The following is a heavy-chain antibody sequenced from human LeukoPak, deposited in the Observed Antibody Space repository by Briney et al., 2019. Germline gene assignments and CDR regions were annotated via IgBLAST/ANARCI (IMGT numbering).Heavy chain of an antibody. CDR3: AKNRGGSYYSGSDY. CDR2: VRGSDAGT. CDR1: GFTFSSYA. D-gene: IGHD1-26*01. J-gene: IGHJ4*02. V-gene: IGHV3-23*01. Sequence: LPGGSLRLSCAASGFTFSSYAMNWVRQAPRKGLEWVSAVRGSDAGTSYADSVKGRFTISRDNSKNTLYLQMNSLRAEDTAVYYCAKNRGGSYYSGSDYWGQGTLVTVSS.